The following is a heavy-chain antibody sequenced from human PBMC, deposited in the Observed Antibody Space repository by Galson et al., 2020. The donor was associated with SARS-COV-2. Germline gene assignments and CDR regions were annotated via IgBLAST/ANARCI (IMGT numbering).Heavy chain of an antibody. D-gene: IGHD3-9*01. CDR3: ARDDFDILTGYHPKYYYYYGMYG. J-gene: IGHJ6*02. Sequence: GGSLRLSCVSSGFTFRTYSMNWVHQAPGKGLEWVSYIGSGTSAIYYAHSVKGRFTISRDNAKNSLYLQMNNLRAEDTAVYYCARDDFDILTGYHPKYYYYYGMYGWGQGTTVTVCS. CDR2: IGSGTSAI. V-gene: IGHV3-48*04. CDR1: GFTFRTYS.